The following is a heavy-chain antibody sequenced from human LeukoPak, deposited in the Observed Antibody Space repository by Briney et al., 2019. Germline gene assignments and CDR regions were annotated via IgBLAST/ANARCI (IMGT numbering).Heavy chain of an antibody. CDR3: ARGYSGSYGRFDY. CDR1: GGSVSGYY. V-gene: IGHV4-59*02. J-gene: IGHJ4*02. D-gene: IGHD1-26*01. Sequence: SETLSLTCVVSGGSVSGYYWGWIRQPPGRGLEWIGYIYYSGSTSYNPSLKSRVTISVDTSKNQFSLKLSSVTAADTAVYYCARGYSGSYGRFDYWGQGTLVTVSS. CDR2: IYYSGST.